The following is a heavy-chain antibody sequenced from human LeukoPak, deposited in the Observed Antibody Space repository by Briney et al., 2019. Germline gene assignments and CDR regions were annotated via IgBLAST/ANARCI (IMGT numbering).Heavy chain of an antibody. CDR3: ARDGEQWLVKDDSRGGYYYYGMDV. J-gene: IGHJ6*02. CDR1: GYTFTGYY. D-gene: IGHD6-19*01. CDR2: INPNSGGT. V-gene: IGHV1-2*02. Sequence: GASVKVSCKASGYTFTGYYMHWVRQAPGQGFEWMGWINPNSGGTNYAQKFQGRVTMTRDTSISTAYMELSRLRSDDTAVYYCARDGEQWLVKDDSRGGYYYYGMDVWGQGTTVTVSS.